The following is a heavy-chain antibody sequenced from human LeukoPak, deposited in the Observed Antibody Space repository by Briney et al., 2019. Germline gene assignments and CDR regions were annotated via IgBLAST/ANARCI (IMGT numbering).Heavy chain of an antibody. Sequence: GGSLRLSCAASGFTFDTYAMSWVRQAPGKGLEWVSAISDSGGSAYYADSVKGRFTISRDNSKNTLYLQMNSLRAEDTAVYYCAKESLNLLYYYDSGGYDDYWGQGTLVTVSS. D-gene: IGHD3-22*01. CDR3: AKESLNLLYYYDSGGYDDY. CDR2: ISDSGGSA. CDR1: GFTFDTYA. J-gene: IGHJ4*02. V-gene: IGHV3-23*01.